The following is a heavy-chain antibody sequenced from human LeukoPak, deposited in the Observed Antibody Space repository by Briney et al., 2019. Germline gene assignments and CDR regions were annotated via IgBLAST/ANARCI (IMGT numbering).Heavy chain of an antibody. V-gene: IGHV3-21*06. CDR2: IDTSASYV. CDR1: GFTFSSYS. D-gene: IGHD3-10*01. CDR3: ARGRSITLLRGVALSDGFDF. J-gene: IGHJ3*01. Sequence: PGRSLRLSCGASGFTFSSYSMNWVRQAPGKGLEWVSFIDTSASYVYYGDSVKGRFAISRDNAKNSLYLQMNGLRAEDTAVYYCARGRSITLLRGVALSDGFDFWGQGAMVTVSS.